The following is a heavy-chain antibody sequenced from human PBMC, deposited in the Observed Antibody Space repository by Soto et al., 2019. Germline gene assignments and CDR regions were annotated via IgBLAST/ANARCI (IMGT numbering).Heavy chain of an antibody. Sequence: AAVQDTCQASGYTFTSNSIGWVRQAPGQGLEWMGWINVYNGNTKYAQQLQGRVTLTTDTSTSTAYMHLRSLRSDDTAVYYCARIGSAGRGWLPDYWGQGTLVTVSS. CDR3: ARIGSAGRGWLPDY. CDR1: GYTFTSNS. CDR2: INVYNGNT. V-gene: IGHV1-18*04. J-gene: IGHJ4*02. D-gene: IGHD6-19*01.